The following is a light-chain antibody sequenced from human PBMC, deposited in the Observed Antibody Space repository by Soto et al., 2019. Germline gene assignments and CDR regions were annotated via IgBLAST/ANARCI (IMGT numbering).Light chain of an antibody. J-gene: IGLJ1*01. CDR2: EVS. Sequence: QSALTQPPSASGSPGQSVTISCTGTSSDVGGYNYVSWYQQHPGKAPKLMIYEVSKRPSGVPDRFSGSKSGNTASLTVSGLQAEDEADYYCTSNAGSNIFVFGPGTKLTVL. CDR3: TSNAGSNIFV. V-gene: IGLV2-8*01. CDR1: SSDVGGYNY.